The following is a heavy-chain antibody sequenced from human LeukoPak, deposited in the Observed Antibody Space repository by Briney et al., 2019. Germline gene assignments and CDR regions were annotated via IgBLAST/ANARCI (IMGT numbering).Heavy chain of an antibody. CDR3: AKLDWLDP. CDR1: GFTIGRYW. Sequence: GSVRLSCAASGFTIGRYWMHWVRQAPGKGLVWVSRSEGDDSTTTNADSVKGRFTVYRDSAKNTLYLQMNSLRVEDTAVYYCAKLDWLDPWGQGTLVTVS. J-gene: IGHJ5*02. CDR2: SEGDDSTT. V-gene: IGHV3-74*03.